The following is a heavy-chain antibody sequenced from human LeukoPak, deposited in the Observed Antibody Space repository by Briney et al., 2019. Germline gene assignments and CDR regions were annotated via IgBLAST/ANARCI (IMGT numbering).Heavy chain of an antibody. CDR1: GGSISSGDYY. CDR3: ARGGSSSWHTIRPIDY. V-gene: IGHV4-30-4*01. J-gene: IGHJ4*02. Sequence: SETLSLTCTVSGGSISSGDYYWSWIRQPPGQGLEWIGYIYYSGSTYYNPSLKSRVTISVDTSKNQFSLKLSSVTAADTAVYYCARGGSSSWHTIRPIDYWGQGTLVTVSS. D-gene: IGHD6-13*01. CDR2: IYYSGST.